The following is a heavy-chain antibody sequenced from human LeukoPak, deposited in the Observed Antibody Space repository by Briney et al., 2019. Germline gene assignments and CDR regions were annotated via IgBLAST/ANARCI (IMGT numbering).Heavy chain of an antibody. CDR1: GFTVSSNY. J-gene: IGHJ4*02. V-gene: IGHV3-53*01. Sequence: GGSLRLSCAASGFTVSSNYMSWVRQAPGKGLEWVSVIYSGGSTYYADSVKGRFTISRDNSKNTLYLQMNSLRAEDTAVYYCARGAPSRDYDILTGYYPFDYWGQGTLVTVSS. D-gene: IGHD3-9*01. CDR2: IYSGGST. CDR3: ARGAPSRDYDILTGYYPFDY.